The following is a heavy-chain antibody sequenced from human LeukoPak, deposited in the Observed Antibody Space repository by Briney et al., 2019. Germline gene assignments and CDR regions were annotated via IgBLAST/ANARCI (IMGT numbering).Heavy chain of an antibody. D-gene: IGHD3-22*01. Sequence: ASVKVSCKASGYTFTRYDINWVRQATGQGLEWMGWMNPNSGNTGYAQKFQGRVTMTRNTSISTAYMELSSLRSEDTAVYYCARWAGRNYYDSSGYYQWGQGTLVTVSS. CDR3: ARWAGRNYYDSSGYYQ. CDR1: GYTFTRYD. V-gene: IGHV1-8*01. CDR2: MNPNSGNT. J-gene: IGHJ4*02.